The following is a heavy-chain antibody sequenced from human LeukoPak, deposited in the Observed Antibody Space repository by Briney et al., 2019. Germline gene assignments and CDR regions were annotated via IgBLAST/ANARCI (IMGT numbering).Heavy chain of an antibody. CDR3: ARDPYSGSYGNYYYYFMDV. V-gene: IGHV3-21*01. J-gene: IGHJ6*03. D-gene: IGHD1-26*01. CDR1: GFAFSSYN. CDR2: ITSGSSDI. Sequence: GGSLRLSCAATGFAFSSYNMNWVRQAPGKGLEWVSSITSGSSDIYYAVSVKGLFTISRDNAKNSLYLQMNSLRAEDTAVYYCARDPYSGSYGNYYYYFMDVWGKGTTVTISS.